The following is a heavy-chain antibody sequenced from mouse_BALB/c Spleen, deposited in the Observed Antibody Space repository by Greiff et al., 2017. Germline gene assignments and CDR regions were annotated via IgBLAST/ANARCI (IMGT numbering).Heavy chain of an antibody. CDR3: ANYGDHYYAMDY. Sequence: VMLVESGPSLVQPSQSLSITCTVSGFSLTSYGVHWVRQSPGKGLEWLGVIWRGGSTDYNAAFMSRLSITKDNSKSQVFFKMNSLQADDTAIYYCANYGDHYYAMDYWGQGTSVTVSS. V-gene: IGHV2-5-1*01. CDR2: IWRGGST. CDR1: GFSLTSYG. D-gene: IGHD1-1*01. J-gene: IGHJ4*01.